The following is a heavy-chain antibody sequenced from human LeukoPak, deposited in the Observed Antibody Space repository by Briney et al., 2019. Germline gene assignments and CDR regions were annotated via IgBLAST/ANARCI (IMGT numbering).Heavy chain of an antibody. CDR1: GYTFTSYA. Sequence: ASVKVSCKASGYTFTSYAMHWVRQAPGQRLEWMGWINAGNGNTKYSQEFQGRVTITRDTSASTAYMELSSLRSEDMAVYYCARGPHYYDSSGYPNWYFDLWGRGTLVTVSS. J-gene: IGHJ2*01. CDR2: INAGNGNT. CDR3: ARGPHYYDSSGYPNWYFDL. V-gene: IGHV1-3*03. D-gene: IGHD3-22*01.